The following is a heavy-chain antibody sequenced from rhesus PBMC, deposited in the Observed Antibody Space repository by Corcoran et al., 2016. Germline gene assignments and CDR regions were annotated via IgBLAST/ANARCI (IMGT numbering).Heavy chain of an antibody. D-gene: IGHD4-29*01. CDR1: GGSISGSYY. V-gene: IGHV4S14*01. J-gene: IGHJ4*01. CDR2: IYGSGGSN. Sequence: QVQLQESGPGRVKPSETLSLTCAVSGGSISGSYYWSWIRQPPGKGLEWNGSIYGSGGSNYLNPSLKSRVTLSVDTSKNQLSLKLSSVTAADTAVYYCASGETTGLFDYWGQGVLVIVSS. CDR3: ASGETTGLFDY.